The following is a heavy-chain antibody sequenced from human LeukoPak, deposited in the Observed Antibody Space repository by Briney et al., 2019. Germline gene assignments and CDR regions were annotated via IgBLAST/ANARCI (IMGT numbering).Heavy chain of an antibody. CDR2: CRRNINNYTT. J-gene: IGHJ4*02. CDR1: GFTFSDYY. CDR3: TGDWNHSPDY. D-gene: IGHD1-14*01. Sequence: GGSLRLSCAVSGFTFSDYYMNWVRQAPGKGLEWVARCRRNINNYTTEYAASVKDRFTISRDDSKNSLYLQMNSLKTEDTAVYYCTGDWNHSPDYWGQGTLVTVSS. V-gene: IGHV3-72*01.